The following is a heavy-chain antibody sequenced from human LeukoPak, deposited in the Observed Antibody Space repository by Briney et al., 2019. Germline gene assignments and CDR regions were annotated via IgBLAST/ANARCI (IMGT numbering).Heavy chain of an antibody. CDR1: AFTVSSNY. CDR2: IYSGGST. J-gene: IGHJ6*02. D-gene: IGHD4-17*01. V-gene: IGHV3-66*01. CDR3: ARDRHGDYVDYYYYGMDV. Sequence: GGSLRLSCAASAFTVSSNYMSSVRQAPGNGLEWVSVIYSGGSTYYADSVKGRFTISRDNSKNTLYLQMNSLRAEDTAVYYCARDRHGDYVDYYYYGMDVWGQGTTVTVSS.